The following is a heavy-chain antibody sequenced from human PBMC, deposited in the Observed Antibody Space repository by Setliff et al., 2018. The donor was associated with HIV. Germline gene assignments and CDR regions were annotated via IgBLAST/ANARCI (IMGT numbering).Heavy chain of an antibody. CDR1: GYIFRNHY. J-gene: IGHJ4*02. CDR3: GSDGSGWYYFDY. CDR2: INPEGGGT. D-gene: IGHD6-19*01. V-gene: IGHV1-46*01. Sequence: ASVKVSCKASGYIFRNHYIHWVRQAPGKGLEWMAMINPEGGGTTNAQKFQGRITLASDTSTNTVYMELSSLTHEDTAVYYCGSDGSGWYYFDYWGQGTLVTVSS.